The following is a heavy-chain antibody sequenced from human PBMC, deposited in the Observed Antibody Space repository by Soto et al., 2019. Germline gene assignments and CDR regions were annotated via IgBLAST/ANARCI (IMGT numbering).Heavy chain of an antibody. V-gene: IGHV3-33*01. J-gene: IGHJ6*02. CDR3: AREIGDIVVVPAAHYYYGMDV. Sequence: PGGSLRLSCAASGFTFSSYGMHWVRQAPGKGLEWVAVIWYDGSNKYYADSVKGRFTISRDNSKNTLYLQMNSLRAEDTAVYYCAREIGDIVVVPAAHYYYGMDVWGQGTTATVSS. CDR1: GFTFSSYG. CDR2: IWYDGSNK. D-gene: IGHD2-2*01.